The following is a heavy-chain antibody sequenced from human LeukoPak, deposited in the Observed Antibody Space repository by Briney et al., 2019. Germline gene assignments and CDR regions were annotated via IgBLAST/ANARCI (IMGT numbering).Heavy chain of an antibody. D-gene: IGHD3-3*01. CDR2: IYYSGST. Sequence: SETLSLTCTVSGGSISSYYWSWIRQPPGKGLEWIGYIYYSGSTNYNPSLKSRVTISVDTSKNQFSLKLSSVTGADTAVYYCARLIYYDFWSVRYHMDVWGKGTTVTVSS. CDR1: GGSISSYY. J-gene: IGHJ6*03. V-gene: IGHV4-59*01. CDR3: ARLIYYDFWSVRYHMDV.